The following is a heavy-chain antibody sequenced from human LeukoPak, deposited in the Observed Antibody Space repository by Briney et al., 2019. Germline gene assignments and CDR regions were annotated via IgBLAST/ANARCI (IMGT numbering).Heavy chain of an antibody. D-gene: IGHD4-17*01. J-gene: IGHJ6*03. CDR3: AKWGRRYGDYVEEGYYYYMDV. CDR2: IRYDGSNK. V-gene: IGHV3-30*02. Sequence: QAGGSLRLSCAASGFTFSSYGMHWVRQAPGKGLEWVAFIRYDGSNKYYADSVKGRFTISRDNSKNTLYLQMNSLRAEDTAVYYCAKWGRRYGDYVEEGYYYYMDVWGKGTTVTVSS. CDR1: GFTFSSYG.